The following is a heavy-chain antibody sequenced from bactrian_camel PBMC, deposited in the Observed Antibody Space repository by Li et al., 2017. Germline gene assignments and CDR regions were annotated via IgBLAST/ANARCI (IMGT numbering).Heavy chain of an antibody. J-gene: IGHJ4*01. V-gene: IGHV3S53*01. CDR1: GYSYYTKC. D-gene: IGHD2*01. CDR2: FKRYGRI. CDR3: AADHRDSYKGYALADYGYEY. Sequence: HVQLVESGGGSVQPGGSLRLSCAASGYSYYTKCMAWFRQAPGQERVGVAAFKRYGRIEYDVDVKGRFTISKDNDKNILYLQMNDLKVEDTGVYYCAADHRDSYKGYALADYGYEYWGQGTQVTVS.